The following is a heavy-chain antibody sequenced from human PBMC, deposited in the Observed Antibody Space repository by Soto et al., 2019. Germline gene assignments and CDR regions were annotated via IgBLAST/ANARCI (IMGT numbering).Heavy chain of an antibody. V-gene: IGHV3-30-3*01. CDR2: ISYDGSNK. CDR3: ARVGAYCGGACSSGHDY. Sequence: GGSLRLSCAASGFTFSSHAMHWVRQAPGKGLEWVAVISYDGSNKYYADSVKGRFTISRDNSKNTLYLQMNSLRAEDTAVYYCARVGAYCGGACSSGHDYWGQGTLVTVSS. CDR1: GFTFSSHA. J-gene: IGHJ4*02. D-gene: IGHD2-21*02.